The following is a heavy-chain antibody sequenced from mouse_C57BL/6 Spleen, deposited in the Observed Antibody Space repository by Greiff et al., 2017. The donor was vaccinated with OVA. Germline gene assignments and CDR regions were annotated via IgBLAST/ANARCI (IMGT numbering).Heavy chain of an antibody. J-gene: IGHJ2*01. CDR1: GFTFSSYA. V-gene: IGHV5-4*01. CDR2: ISPGSGCT. D-gene: IGHD1-1*01. Sequence: EVKLLQSGAGLVKPGGSLKLSCAASGFTFSSYAMSWVRQTPGQSLEWVATISPGSGCTNYPDNVKGRSTISRDNAKNTLYLQMSHLTTEDTAMYYCAREGDYGRGYYFDDWGKGTTLTVSS. CDR3: AREGDYGRGYYFDD.